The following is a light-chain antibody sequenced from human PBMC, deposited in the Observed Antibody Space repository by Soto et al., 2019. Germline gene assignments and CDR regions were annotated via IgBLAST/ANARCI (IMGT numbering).Light chain of an antibody. J-gene: IGLJ1*01. Sequence: QSVLTQPPSASGTPGQRVTISCSGSSSNIGSNPVNWYQHLPGTAPTLLIYSSNQRPSGVPDRFSSSKSGTSASLAISGLQSEDEVDYYCAAWDDSLNGYVFGTGTKVTVL. CDR2: SSN. CDR1: SSNIGSNP. CDR3: AAWDDSLNGYV. V-gene: IGLV1-44*01.